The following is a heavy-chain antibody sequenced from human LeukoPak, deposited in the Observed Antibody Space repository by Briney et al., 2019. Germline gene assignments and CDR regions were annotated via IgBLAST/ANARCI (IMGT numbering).Heavy chain of an antibody. J-gene: IGHJ4*02. Sequence: PGGSLRLSCAASGFTFSSYAMSWVRQAPGKGLEWVSAISGSGGSTYYADSVKGRFTISRDNSKNTLFLQMNSLRAEDTAVYYCARVPPYDYIWGTYRDIASSYFDHWGQGTLVTVSS. V-gene: IGHV3-23*01. CDR2: ISGSGGST. CDR3: ARVPPYDYIWGTYRDIASSYFDH. D-gene: IGHD3-16*02. CDR1: GFTFSSYA.